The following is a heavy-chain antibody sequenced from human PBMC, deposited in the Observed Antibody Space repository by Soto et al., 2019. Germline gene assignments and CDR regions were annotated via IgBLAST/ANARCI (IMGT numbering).Heavy chain of an antibody. Sequence: GGSLRLSCAASGFTFSSYGMHWVRQAPGKGLEWVAVIWYDGSNKYYADSVKGRFTISRDNSKNTLYLQMNSLRAEDTAVYYCAKRDIVVVVAANWFDPWGQGTLVTVSS. V-gene: IGHV3-33*06. CDR2: IWYDGSNK. D-gene: IGHD2-15*01. J-gene: IGHJ5*02. CDR3: AKRDIVVVVAANWFDP. CDR1: GFTFSSYG.